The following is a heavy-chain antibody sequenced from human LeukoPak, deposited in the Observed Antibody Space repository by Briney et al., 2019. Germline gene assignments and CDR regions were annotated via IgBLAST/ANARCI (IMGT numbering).Heavy chain of an antibody. D-gene: IGHD1-26*01. Sequence: PGRSLRLSCAASGFTFSSYGMHWVRQAPGKGLEWVAVISYDGSNKYYADSVKGRFTISRDNSKNTLYLQMNSLRAEDTAVYYCAKGGSYHFFDYWGQGTLVTVSS. J-gene: IGHJ4*02. CDR3: AKGGSYHFFDY. CDR1: GFTFSSYG. CDR2: ISYDGSNK. V-gene: IGHV3-30*18.